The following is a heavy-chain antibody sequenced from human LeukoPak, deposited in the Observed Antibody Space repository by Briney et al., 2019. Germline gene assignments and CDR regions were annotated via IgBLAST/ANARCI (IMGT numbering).Heavy chain of an antibody. V-gene: IGHV3-23*01. J-gene: IGHJ4*02. Sequence: GGSLRLSCAASGFTFSSYAMSWVRQPPGKGLEWVSGISGSGGSPYYADSVNGRFTISRDSSKNTLYLQMNSLRAEDTAVYYCAKALYDSSGYYGNFCDYWGQGTLVTVSS. CDR3: AKALYDSSGYYGNFCDY. CDR1: GFTFSSYA. D-gene: IGHD3-22*01. CDR2: ISGSGGSP.